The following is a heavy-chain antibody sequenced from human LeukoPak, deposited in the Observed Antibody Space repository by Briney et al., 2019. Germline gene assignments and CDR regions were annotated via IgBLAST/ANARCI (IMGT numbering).Heavy chain of an antibody. V-gene: IGHV1-18*01. D-gene: IGHD4-17*01. Sequence: ASVKVSCKASGYTFTSYGISWVRQAPGQGLEWMGWISAYNGNTNYAQKLQGRVTMTTDTSTSTAYMELRSLRSDDTAVYYCAREFIYGDYVGAFDIWGQGTMVTVSS. J-gene: IGHJ3*02. CDR1: GYTFTSYG. CDR3: AREFIYGDYVGAFDI. CDR2: ISAYNGNT.